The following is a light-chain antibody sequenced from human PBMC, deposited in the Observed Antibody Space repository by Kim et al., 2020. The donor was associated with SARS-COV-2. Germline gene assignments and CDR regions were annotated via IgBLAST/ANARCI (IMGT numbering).Light chain of an antibody. CDR1: NLRTYS. CDR3: KSRDSSGNLLV. V-gene: IGLV3-19*01. Sequence: SSELTQDPAVSVALGQTIRITCQGDNLRTYSASWYQQKPGQAPVLVLFAKNNRPSGIPDRFSGSSSGNTASLTITGAQAEDEADYYCKSRDSSGNLLVFG. CDR2: AKN. J-gene: IGLJ2*01.